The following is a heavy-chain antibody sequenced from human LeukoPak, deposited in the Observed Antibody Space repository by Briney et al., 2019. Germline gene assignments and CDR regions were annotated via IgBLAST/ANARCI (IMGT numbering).Heavy chain of an antibody. CDR3: ARDSHILLWFGELFERKNYYYYMDV. D-gene: IGHD3-10*01. J-gene: IGHJ6*03. Sequence: ASVKVSCKASGYTFTGYYMHWVRQAPGQGLEWMGWINPNSGGTNYAQKFQGRVTMTRDTSISTAYMELSRLRSDDTAVYYCARDSHILLWFGELFERKNYYYYMDVWGKGTTVTISS. CDR2: INPNSGGT. CDR1: GYTFTGYY. V-gene: IGHV1-2*02.